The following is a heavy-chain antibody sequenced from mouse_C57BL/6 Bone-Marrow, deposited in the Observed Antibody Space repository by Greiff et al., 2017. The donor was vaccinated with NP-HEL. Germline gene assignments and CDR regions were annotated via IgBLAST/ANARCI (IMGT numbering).Heavy chain of an antibody. J-gene: IGHJ2*01. Sequence: VQLQQSGAELVKPGASVKMSCKASGYTFTSYWITWVKQRPGQGLEWLGDIYPGSGSTNYNEKFKSKATLTVDTSSSTAYMQLSSLTSEDSAVYYCAREGGYDYSFDYWGQGTTLTVSS. CDR3: AREGGYDYSFDY. CDR1: GYTFTSYW. CDR2: IYPGSGST. V-gene: IGHV1-55*01. D-gene: IGHD2-4*01.